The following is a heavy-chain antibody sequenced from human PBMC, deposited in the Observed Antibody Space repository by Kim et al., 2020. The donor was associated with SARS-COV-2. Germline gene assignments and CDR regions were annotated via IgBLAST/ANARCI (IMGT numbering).Heavy chain of an antibody. J-gene: IGHJ5*02. CDR2: IYYSGST. V-gene: IGHV4-59*01. D-gene: IGHD2-2*01. CDR1: GGSISTYY. Sequence: SETLTLTCTVSGGSISTYYWSWIRQPPGKGLEWIGYIYYSGSTNYNPSLKSRVTISVDTTQNQFALKLSSVTAAETAVYYCGRVRDECGASTSCYEGVDPWGQGALVTVSS. CDR3: GRVRDECGASTSCYEGVDP.